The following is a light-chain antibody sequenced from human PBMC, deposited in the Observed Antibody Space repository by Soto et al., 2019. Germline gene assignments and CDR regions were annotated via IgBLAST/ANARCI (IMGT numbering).Light chain of an antibody. CDR2: AAP. Sequence: DIQMTQSPSSLSASVGDSVTITCRASQSISNYLNWYQQKQGKAPKLLVYAAPSLQSGVPSRFSGSGSETDFTLTIISLQPEDFATYYCQQSYSTPVTFGPGTKVDIK. V-gene: IGKV1-39*01. CDR3: QQSYSTPVT. J-gene: IGKJ3*01. CDR1: QSISNY.